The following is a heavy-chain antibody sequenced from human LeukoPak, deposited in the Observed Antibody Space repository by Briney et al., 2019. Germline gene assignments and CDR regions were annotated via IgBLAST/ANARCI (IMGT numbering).Heavy chain of an antibody. Sequence: SVKVSCKASGGTFSNDAINWVRQAPGQGLEWMGRIVPVLGFTNFPQTFEGRVTLTADTSTTTAYMELSSLTSDDTAVYYCAREIGGGPYYFDYWGQGTLVTVSS. CDR1: GGTFSNDA. V-gene: IGHV1-69*04. D-gene: IGHD2/OR15-2a*01. J-gene: IGHJ4*02. CDR2: IVPVLGFT. CDR3: AREIGGGPYYFDY.